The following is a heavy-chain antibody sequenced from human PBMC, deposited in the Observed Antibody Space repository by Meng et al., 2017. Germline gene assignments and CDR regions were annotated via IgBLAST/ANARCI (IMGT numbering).Heavy chain of an antibody. Sequence: ASVKVSCKASGYTFTGYYMHWVQQAPGQGLEWMGWINPNSGGTNYAQKFQGRVTMTRDTSISTAYMELSRLRSDDTAVYYCARLDITMIVGFDYWGQGTLVTVSS. CDR1: GYTFTGYY. V-gene: IGHV1-2*02. CDR3: ARLDITMIVGFDY. J-gene: IGHJ4*02. CDR2: INPNSGGT. D-gene: IGHD3-22*01.